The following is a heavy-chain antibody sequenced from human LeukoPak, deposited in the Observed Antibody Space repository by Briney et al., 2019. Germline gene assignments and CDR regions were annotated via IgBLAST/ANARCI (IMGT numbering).Heavy chain of an antibody. CDR3: ARGIDPAASDY. CDR1: GGSINSGGYY. CDR2: MYYSGST. V-gene: IGHV4-31*03. D-gene: IGHD2-2*01. J-gene: IGHJ4*02. Sequence: SETLSLTCTVSGGSINSGGYYWSWIRQHPGKGLEWIGCMYYSGSTYYNPSLKSRVTISVDTSNNQFSLKLSSATAADTAVYYCARGIDPAASDYWGQGTLVTVSS.